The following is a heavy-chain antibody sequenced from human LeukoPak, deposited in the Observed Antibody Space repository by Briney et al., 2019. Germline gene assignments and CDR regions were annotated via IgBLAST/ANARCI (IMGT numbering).Heavy chain of an antibody. CDR3: ASHYYGSGISANV. Sequence: SETLSLTCAVYGGSFSGYYWSWIRQPPGKGLEWIGYIYYSGSTNYNPSLKSRVTISVDTSKNQFSLKLSSVTAADTAVYYCASHYYGSGISANVWGQGTLVTVSS. J-gene: IGHJ4*02. D-gene: IGHD3-10*01. CDR1: GGSFSGYY. CDR2: IYYSGST. V-gene: IGHV4-59*08.